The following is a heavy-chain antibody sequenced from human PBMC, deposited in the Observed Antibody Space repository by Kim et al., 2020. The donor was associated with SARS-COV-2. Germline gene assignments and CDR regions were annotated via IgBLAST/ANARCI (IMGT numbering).Heavy chain of an antibody. V-gene: IGHV3-73*01. J-gene: IGHJ3*02. CDR1: GFTFSDSA. CDR3: TRGPRYSESYWDAFDI. D-gene: IGHD1-26*01. CDR2: IRSTANSYAT. Sequence: GGSLRLSCAASGFTFSDSAMHWVRQASGKGLEWVGRIRSTANSYATVYAASVKGRFTISRDDSKNTAYLQMNSLKTEDTAVYYCTRGPRYSESYWDAFDIGGQGTKVTVSS.